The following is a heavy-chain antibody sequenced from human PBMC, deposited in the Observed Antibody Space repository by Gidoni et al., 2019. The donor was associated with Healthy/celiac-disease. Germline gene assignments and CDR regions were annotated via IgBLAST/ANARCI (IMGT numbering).Heavy chain of an antibody. V-gene: IGHV3-11*05. CDR3: ARERSCYGDPTYFDY. CDR1: GFTFCDSY. J-gene: IGHJ4*02. CDR2: ISSSSSYT. D-gene: IGHD4-17*01. Sequence: QVQLVESGGGLVKPGGSLRRSCAASGFTFCDSYMSWIRQAPGKGLEWVSYISSSSSYTNYADSVKGRFTISRDNAKNSLYLQMNSLRAEDTAVYYCARERSCYGDPTYFDYWGQGTLVTVSS.